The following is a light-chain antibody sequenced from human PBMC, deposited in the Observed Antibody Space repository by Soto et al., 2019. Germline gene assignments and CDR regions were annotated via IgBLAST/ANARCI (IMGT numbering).Light chain of an antibody. CDR1: TSDVGSYNL. V-gene: IGLV2-23*01. CDR3: CSYTGSYSLV. Sequence: QSALTQPASVSGSPGQSITISCTGTTSDVGSYNLVSWYQQHPGEVPKLMIYEGSNRPSGVSSRFSGSKSGNTASLTISGLQAEDEADYYCCSYTGSYSLVFGGGTKLTVL. CDR2: EGS. J-gene: IGLJ2*01.